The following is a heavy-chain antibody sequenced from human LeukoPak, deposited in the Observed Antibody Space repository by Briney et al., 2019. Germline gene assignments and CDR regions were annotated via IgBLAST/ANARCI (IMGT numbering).Heavy chain of an antibody. Sequence: GGSLRLSCAASGFTFSSYTMSWVRQAPGKGLDWVSSIIDSGDSSAYADSVKGRFIISRDNSNNMLYLQMNSLRAEDTAVYYYAKDGVTTPYYFDYWGQGTLVTVSS. D-gene: IGHD4-17*01. J-gene: IGHJ4*02. CDR2: IIDSGDSS. V-gene: IGHV3-23*01. CDR3: AKDGVTTPYYFDY. CDR1: GFTFSSYT.